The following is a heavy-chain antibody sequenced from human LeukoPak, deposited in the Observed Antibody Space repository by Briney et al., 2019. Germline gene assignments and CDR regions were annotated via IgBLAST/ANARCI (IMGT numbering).Heavy chain of an antibody. CDR2: IREERGQE. J-gene: IGHJ5*02. Sequence: GGSLRLSCVASGLTVSNHWMSWIRQAPGKALEWVANIREERGQEYYVDSVKGRFTISKNSAKNSLYLQMNTLGVEDTAMYYCASLDTAKQPLANHWGQGTLVTVSS. CDR1: GLTVSNHW. D-gene: IGHD5-18*01. CDR3: ASLDTAKQPLANH. V-gene: IGHV3-7*03.